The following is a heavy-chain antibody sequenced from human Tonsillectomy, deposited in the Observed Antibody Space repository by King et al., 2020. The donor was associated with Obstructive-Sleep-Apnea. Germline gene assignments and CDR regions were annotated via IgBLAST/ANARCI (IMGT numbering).Heavy chain of an antibody. J-gene: IGHJ4*02. D-gene: IGHD5-18*01. V-gene: IGHV4-39*07. CDR2: ISYSGST. Sequence: QLQESGPGLVKPSETLSLTCTVSGGSISSSSYWGWIRQPPGKGLEGIGHISYSGSTYYRPSLKSRVTISVDTSKNQVSLELNSVTAAVTAVYYCAGADRDIAMGLFDYWGQGTLVTVSS. CDR1: GGSISSSSY. CDR3: AGADRDIAMGLFDY.